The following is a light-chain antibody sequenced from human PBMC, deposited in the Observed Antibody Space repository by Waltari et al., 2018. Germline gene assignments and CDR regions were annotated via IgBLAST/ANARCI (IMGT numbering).Light chain of an antibody. CDR1: QSLLHSNGYNF. CDR3: LQALQTPLFA. CDR2: LDS. J-gene: IGKJ3*01. V-gene: IGKV2-28*01. Sequence: DIVMTQSPLSLPVTPGEPASISCRSSQSLLHSNGYNFLDWFLQKPGQSPHLLIYLDSNRASVVPDRFSGSASGTDFALKNSRVEAEDVGVYHCLQALQTPLFALGPGTKVHIK.